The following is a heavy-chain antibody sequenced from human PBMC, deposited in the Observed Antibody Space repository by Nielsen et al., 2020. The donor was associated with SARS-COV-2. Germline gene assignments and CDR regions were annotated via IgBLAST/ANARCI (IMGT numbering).Heavy chain of an antibody. CDR1: GYSFNRYP. V-gene: IGHV7-4-1*02. J-gene: IGHJ6*02. Sequence: ASVKVSCKASGYSFNRYPMNWVRQAPGQGLEWMGWIDPNIGKPTPAQGFTGRFVFSSDTSVSTASLQISTLRAEDTAVYYCARENSGPGGTASYGMDLWGQGTTVTVSS. CDR2: IDPNIGKP. CDR3: ARENSGPGGTASYGMDL. D-gene: IGHD3-10*01.